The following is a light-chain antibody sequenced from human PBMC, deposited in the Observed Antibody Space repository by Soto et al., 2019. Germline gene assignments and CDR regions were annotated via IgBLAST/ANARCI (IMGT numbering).Light chain of an antibody. Sequence: DVQMTQSPSSLSASVGDRVTITCRASESINSYLNWYQQKPGKAPNLLIYAASTLQSGVPSRFSGSGSGTDFTLTISSLQPEDVATYYCQQSYRTPYTFGQGTNLEIK. J-gene: IGKJ2*01. CDR1: ESINSY. CDR2: AAS. V-gene: IGKV1-39*01. CDR3: QQSYRTPYT.